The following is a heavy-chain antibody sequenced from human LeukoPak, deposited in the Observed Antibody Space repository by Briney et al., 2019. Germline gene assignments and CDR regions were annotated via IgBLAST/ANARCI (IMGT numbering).Heavy chain of an antibody. J-gene: IGHJ4*02. CDR3: ARTYYYDDSGYPGVFGYFDY. V-gene: IGHV1-46*01. D-gene: IGHD3-22*01. CDR2: IKSSDGGT. Sequence: ASVKVSCKASGYTFPSYYIHWVRQAPGQGLEWVGIIKSSDGGTIYAQKFQGRVTMTRDTSTSTVYMELSRLRSEDTAVFYCARTYYYDDSGYPGVFGYFDYWGQGTLVTVSS. CDR1: GYTFPSYY.